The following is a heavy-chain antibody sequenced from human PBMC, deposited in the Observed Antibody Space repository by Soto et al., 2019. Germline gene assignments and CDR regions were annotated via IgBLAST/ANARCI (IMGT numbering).Heavy chain of an antibody. J-gene: IGHJ3*02. Sequence: QVQLVESGGGVVQPGRSLRLSCAASGFTFSSYAMHWVRQAPGKGLEWVAVISYDGSNKYYADSVKGRFTISRDNSKNKLYLQMNSLRAEDKAVYYCARGRVDMGPDDAFDIWGQGTMVTVSS. V-gene: IGHV3-30-3*01. CDR1: GFTFSSYA. D-gene: IGHD1-26*01. CDR3: ARGRVDMGPDDAFDI. CDR2: ISYDGSNK.